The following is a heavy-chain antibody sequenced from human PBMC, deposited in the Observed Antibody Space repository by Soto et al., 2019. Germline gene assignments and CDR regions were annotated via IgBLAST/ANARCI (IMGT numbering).Heavy chain of an antibody. J-gene: IGHJ4*02. V-gene: IGHV3-48*02. D-gene: IGHD3-3*01. CDR2: IHPDGSPT. CDR1: GLMSHS. Sequence: GGSLRLSCAASGLMSHSMNWVRLAPGRGLEWVSYIHPDGSPTHYADSVGGRFTVSRDNAKASLYLHMNSLRDEDTAVYFCASQDGFGALDHWGQGNLVTVSS. CDR3: ASQDGFGALDH.